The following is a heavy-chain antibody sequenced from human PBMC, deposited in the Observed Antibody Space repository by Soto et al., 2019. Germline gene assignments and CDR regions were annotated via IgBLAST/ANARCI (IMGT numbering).Heavy chain of an antibody. Sequence: QVQLVESGGGVVQPGRSLRLSCAASGFTFSSYGMHWVRQAPGKGLEWVAVISYDGSNKYYADSVKGRFTISRENSKNTLYLQMNSLRAEDTAVYYCATFTYYDFWSGFDYWGQGTLVTVSS. V-gene: IGHV3-30*03. CDR3: ATFTYYDFWSGFDY. CDR2: ISYDGSNK. J-gene: IGHJ4*02. D-gene: IGHD3-3*01. CDR1: GFTFSSYG.